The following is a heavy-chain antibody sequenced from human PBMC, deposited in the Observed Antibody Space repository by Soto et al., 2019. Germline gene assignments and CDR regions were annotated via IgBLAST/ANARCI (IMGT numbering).Heavy chain of an antibody. J-gene: IGHJ4*02. CDR2: IDYSGTA. V-gene: IGHV4-39*01. D-gene: IGHD4-4*01. CDR1: YGSMSVSNVF. CDR3: ARTTGRPLDF. Sequence: PSETLSLTCTVSYGSMSVSNVFWGWVRQPPGKGLEWIGNIDYSGTAYFNPSLGTRVTFPVDTSKNQFSLTLYSVTAADTAVHYPARTTGRPLDFLCQVLLVT.